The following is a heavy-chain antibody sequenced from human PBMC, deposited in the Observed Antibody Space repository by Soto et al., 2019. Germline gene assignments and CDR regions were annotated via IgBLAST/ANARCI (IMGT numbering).Heavy chain of an antibody. J-gene: IGHJ3*02. D-gene: IGHD1-26*01. CDR1: GYTFTGYY. CDR3: ARVGATTVGGAFDI. Sequence: ASGEGSCKASGYTFTGYYMHWGRPAPGQGLEWMGWINPNSGGTNYAQKFQGWVTMTRDTSISTAYMELSRLRSDDTAVYYCARVGATTVGGAFDIWGQGTRVTVSS. CDR2: INPNSGGT. V-gene: IGHV1-2*04.